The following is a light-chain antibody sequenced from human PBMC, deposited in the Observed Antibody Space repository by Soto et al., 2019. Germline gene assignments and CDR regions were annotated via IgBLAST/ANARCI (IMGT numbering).Light chain of an antibody. CDR3: QKYYSPPLT. CDR1: QSFLYSSNNKKY. J-gene: IGKJ5*01. Sequence: IVMTQSPDSRAVSLGERATINCKSSQSFLYSSNNKKYLAWYQQKPGHPPKLLMYWASTRESGVPDRFSGSGSGTDFTLTISSLQAENVEVYYCQKYYSPPLTFGQGTRLEIK. CDR2: WAS. V-gene: IGKV4-1*01.